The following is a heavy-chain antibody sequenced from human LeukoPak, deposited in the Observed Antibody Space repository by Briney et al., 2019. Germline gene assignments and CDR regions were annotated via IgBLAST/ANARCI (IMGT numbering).Heavy chain of an antibody. Sequence: SETLSLNCAVYGGSFSGYYWGWIRQPPGKGLEWIGEINHSGSTNYNPSLKSRVTISVDTSKNQFSLKLSSVTAADTAVYYCARGPTGSYYYDSSGYYYWGQGTLVTVSS. CDR1: GGSFSGYY. D-gene: IGHD3-22*01. CDR2: INHSGST. CDR3: ARGPTGSYYYDSSGYYY. J-gene: IGHJ4*02. V-gene: IGHV4-34*01.